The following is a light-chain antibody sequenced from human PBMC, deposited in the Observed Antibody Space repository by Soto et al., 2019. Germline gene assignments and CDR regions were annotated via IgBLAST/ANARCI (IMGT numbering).Light chain of an antibody. Sequence: DIQITQSPPSLSPYLLDIVSTTSRVSQSISTYLNWYLQKPGKAPNLLIYTTSILESGVPSRFSGSGSGTDFTLTITNLQPEDFATYYCQQSYINPAWTFGQGTKVDIK. V-gene: IGKV1-39*01. CDR1: QSISTY. CDR2: TTS. J-gene: IGKJ1*01. CDR3: QQSYINPAWT.